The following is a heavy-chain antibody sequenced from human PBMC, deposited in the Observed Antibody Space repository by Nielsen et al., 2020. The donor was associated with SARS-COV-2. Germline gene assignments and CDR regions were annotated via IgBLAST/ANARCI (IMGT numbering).Heavy chain of an antibody. V-gene: IGHV3-23*01. CDR3: AKGAGWGGVHYFDN. CDR2: ISASGIST. CDR1: GFTFERYS. J-gene: IGHJ4*02. D-gene: IGHD3-10*01. Sequence: GESLKISCAASGFTFERYSFHWVRQAPGEGLEWVSTISASGISTYYADSVKGRFTISRDISKNTLDLHMNSLRAEDTAIYYCAKGAGWGGVHYFDNWGLGSLVTVSS.